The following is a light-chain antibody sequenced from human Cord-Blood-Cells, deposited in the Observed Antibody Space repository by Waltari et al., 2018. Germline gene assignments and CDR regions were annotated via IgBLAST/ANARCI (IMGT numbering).Light chain of an antibody. CDR1: SSDVGGSNY. CDR3: SSYTSSSTWV. V-gene: IGLV2-14*01. J-gene: IGLJ3*02. Sequence: QSALTQPASVSGSPGQSITISCTGTSSDVGGSNYVSCYQQHPGKAPKLMIYDVSKRPSGVSNRFSGSNSGNTASLTISGLQAEDDADYYCSSYTSSSTWVFGGGTKLTVL. CDR2: DVS.